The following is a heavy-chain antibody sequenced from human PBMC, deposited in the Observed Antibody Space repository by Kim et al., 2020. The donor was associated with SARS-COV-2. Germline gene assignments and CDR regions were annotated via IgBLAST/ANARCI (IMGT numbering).Heavy chain of an antibody. CDR1: GFTFSSYS. Sequence: GGSMRLSCAASGFTFSSYSMNWVRQAPGKGLEWVSSISSSSSYIYYADSVKGRFTISRDNAKNSLYLQMNSLRAEDTAVYYCARDKRLQWIPSEKNNWFDPWGQGTLVTVSS. V-gene: IGHV3-21*01. CDR2: ISSSSSYI. J-gene: IGHJ5*02. CDR3: ARDKRLQWIPSEKNNWFDP. D-gene: IGHD5-18*01.